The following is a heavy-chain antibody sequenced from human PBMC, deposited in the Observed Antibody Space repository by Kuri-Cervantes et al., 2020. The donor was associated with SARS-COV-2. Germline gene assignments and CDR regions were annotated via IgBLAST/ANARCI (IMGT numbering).Heavy chain of an antibody. V-gene: IGHV3-30-3*01. J-gene: IGHJ4*02. CDR3: ASRKGTDTEYYDSSGFIY. CDR1: GFTFSSYA. Sequence: GESLKISCAASGFTFSSYAMHWVRQAPGKGLEWMAVISYDGSNKYYADSVKGRFTISRDNAKNTLYLQMNSLRAEDTAVYYCASRKGTDTEYYDSSGFIYWGQGTLVTVSS. CDR2: ISYDGSNK. D-gene: IGHD3-22*01.